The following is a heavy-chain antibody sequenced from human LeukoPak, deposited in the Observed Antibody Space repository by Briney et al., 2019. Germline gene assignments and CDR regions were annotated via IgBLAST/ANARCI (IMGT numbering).Heavy chain of an antibody. CDR1: GFTLSSSA. CDR3: AKVGHSSGWFFDY. J-gene: IGHJ4*02. CDR2: ISGSGGGT. V-gene: IGHV3-23*01. D-gene: IGHD6-19*01. Sequence: GGSLRLSCAAFGFTLSSSAMSWVRQAPGKGLEWVSGISGSGGGTYYADSVKGRFTISRDNSQNTLYLQMNSLRAEDTAVYYCAKVGHSSGWFFDYWGQGTLVTVSS.